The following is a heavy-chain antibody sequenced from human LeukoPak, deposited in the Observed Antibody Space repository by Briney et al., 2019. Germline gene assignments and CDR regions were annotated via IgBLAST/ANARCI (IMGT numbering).Heavy chain of an antibody. CDR1: RLTFSTYA. Sequence: GESLRLSCGASRLTFSTYAMHWVRPAPGKGLECVSVTSYDGTTKDYAGSVKGRFTICRDNSNDTLYLQMNSLRPEDTALYYCARVNTIFGVDIVSLGAEFEFWGQGTLVTVSS. D-gene: IGHD3-3*02. CDR3: ARVNTIFGVDIVSLGAEFEF. V-gene: IGHV3-30*03. J-gene: IGHJ4*02. CDR2: TSYDGTTK.